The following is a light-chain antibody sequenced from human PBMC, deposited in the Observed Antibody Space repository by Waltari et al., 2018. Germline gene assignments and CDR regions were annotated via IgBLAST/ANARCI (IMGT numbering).Light chain of an antibody. V-gene: IGKV3-20*01. CDR2: GAS. CDR1: QSVRGDY. CDR3: QQYGSAPQT. Sequence: EIVLPQSQGTLSLSPGERATLSCRASQSVRGDYVTWYQQKPGQAPRLLIYGASSRATGIPDRFSGSGSGTDFTLTISRLEPEDFAVYYCQQYGSAPQTFGQGTKLEIK. J-gene: IGKJ2*01.